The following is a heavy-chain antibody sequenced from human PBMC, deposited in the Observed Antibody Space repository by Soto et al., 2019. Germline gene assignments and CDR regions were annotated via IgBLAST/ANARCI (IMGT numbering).Heavy chain of an antibody. D-gene: IGHD3-22*01. Sequence: QVQLVESGGGVVEPGRSLRLSCAASGFTFSSYAMHWVRQAPGKGLEWVAVISYDGSNKYYADSVKGRFTISRDNSKNTLYLPMNSLRAEDTAVYYCASDRGHAGRYYYDSSGYPDYWGQGTLVTVSS. V-gene: IGHV3-30-3*01. CDR3: ASDRGHAGRYYYDSSGYPDY. CDR2: ISYDGSNK. CDR1: GFTFSSYA. J-gene: IGHJ4*02.